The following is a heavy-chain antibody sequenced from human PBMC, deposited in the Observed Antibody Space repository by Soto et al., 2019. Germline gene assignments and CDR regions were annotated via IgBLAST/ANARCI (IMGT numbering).Heavy chain of an antibody. CDR2: IYHSGST. CDR3: ARGPPHHY. J-gene: IGHJ4*02. Sequence: SETLSLTCAVYGGSFSGYYWTWIRQPPGKGLEWIGYIYHSGSTYYNPSLKSRVTISVDRSKNQFSLKLSSVTAADTAVYYCARGPPHHYWGQGTLVTVSS. CDR1: GGSFSGYY. V-gene: IGHV4-34*01.